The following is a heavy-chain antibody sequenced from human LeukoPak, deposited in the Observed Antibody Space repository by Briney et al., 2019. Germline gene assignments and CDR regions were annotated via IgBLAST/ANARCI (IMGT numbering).Heavy chain of an antibody. V-gene: IGHV4-39*01. J-gene: IGHJ4*02. CDR2: IYYSGST. CDR3: ARHPDTMIVGEADY. CDR1: GGSISSSSYY. Sequence: PSETLSLTCTVSGGSISSSSYYWGWIRQPPGKGLEWIGSIYYSGSTYYNPSLKSRVTISVDTSKNQFSLKLSSVTAADTAVYYCARHPDTMIVGEADYWGQGTLATVSS. D-gene: IGHD3-22*01.